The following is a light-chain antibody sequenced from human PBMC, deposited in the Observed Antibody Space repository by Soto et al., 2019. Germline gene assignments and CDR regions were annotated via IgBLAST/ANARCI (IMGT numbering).Light chain of an antibody. CDR1: QSVSSSY. Sequence: EIVLTQSPGTLSLSPGERATLSCRASQSVSSSYLAWYQQKPGQAPRLLIYVASSKATGITDRFSGSGSGTDFTLTISRLEPEDFAVYYCQQYGSSPPWSFGQGTKGEIK. CDR2: VAS. J-gene: IGKJ1*01. CDR3: QQYGSSPPWS. V-gene: IGKV3-20*01.